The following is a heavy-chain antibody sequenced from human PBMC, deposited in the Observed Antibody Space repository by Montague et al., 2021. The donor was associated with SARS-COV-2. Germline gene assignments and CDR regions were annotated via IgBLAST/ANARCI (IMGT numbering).Heavy chain of an antibody. CDR3: ARLSLIPTDDPLTFDC. Sequence: SETLSLTCSVSGGSITNSNYYWVWIRQPPGKGLEWIGSIFYKGSTYYNPYFKSRLTLSVDTSKNQFSLRLRSVTAADTAVYFCARLSLIPTDDPLTFDCWGQGALVTISS. D-gene: IGHD2-2*02. CDR2: IFYKGST. CDR1: GGSITNSNYY. V-gene: IGHV4-39*01. J-gene: IGHJ4*03.